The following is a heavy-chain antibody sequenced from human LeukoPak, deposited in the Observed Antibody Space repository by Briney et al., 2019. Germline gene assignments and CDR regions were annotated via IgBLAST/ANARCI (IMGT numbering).Heavy chain of an antibody. CDR2: IYYSGST. J-gene: IGHJ6*02. CDR1: GGSISSSSYY. CDR3: AREKANYYDSSGYYYGNYYYGMDV. Sequence: SETLSFTCTVSGGSISSSSYYWGWIRQPPGKGLEWIGSIYYSGSTYYNPSLKSRVTISVDTSKNQFSLKLSSVTAADTAVYYCAREKANYYDSSGYYYGNYYYGMDVWGQGTTVTVSS. V-gene: IGHV4-39*02. D-gene: IGHD3-22*01.